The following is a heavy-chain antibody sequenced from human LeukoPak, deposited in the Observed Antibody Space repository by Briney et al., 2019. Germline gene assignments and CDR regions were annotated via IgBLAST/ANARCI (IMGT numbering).Heavy chain of an antibody. CDR2: INHSGST. CDR3: ARLGIAVAGTWYFDY. Sequence: SETLSLTCAVYGGSFGGYYRSRILQPPGKGLEWIGKINHSGSTNYNPSLKSRVTISVDTSKNQFSLKLSSVTAADTAVYYCARLGIAVAGTWYFDYWGQGTLVTVSS. J-gene: IGHJ4*02. V-gene: IGHV4-34*01. D-gene: IGHD6-19*01. CDR1: GGSFGGYY.